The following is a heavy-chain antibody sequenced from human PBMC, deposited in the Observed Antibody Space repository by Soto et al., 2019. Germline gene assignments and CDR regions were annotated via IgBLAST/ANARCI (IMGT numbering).Heavy chain of an antibody. J-gene: IGHJ4*02. CDR1: GGSISTYY. Sequence: QVQLQESGPGLVKPSETLSLTCTVSGGSISTYYWSWIRQPPGKGLEWIGYIYYNGRTNYNPSLESRVTISLDTSKSQCSLKLSSVSAADTAVYYCARDGSGYDFWSGPYFVDYWGPGTLVTVSS. CDR2: IYYNGRT. CDR3: ARDGSGYDFWSGPYFVDY. D-gene: IGHD3-3*01. V-gene: IGHV4-59*01.